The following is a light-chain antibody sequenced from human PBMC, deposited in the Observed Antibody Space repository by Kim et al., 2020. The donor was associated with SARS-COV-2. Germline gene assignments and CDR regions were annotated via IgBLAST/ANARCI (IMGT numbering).Light chain of an antibody. J-gene: IGLJ1*01. Sequence: QRVTISCSGSSSNVGSNTVNWYQQLPGTAPKLLIYSNNRRPAGVPDRFSGSKSGTSASLAISGLQSEDEADYYCAAWDDSLNGPYVFGTGTKVTVL. V-gene: IGLV1-44*01. CDR3: AAWDDSLNGPYV. CDR1: SSNVGSNT. CDR2: SNN.